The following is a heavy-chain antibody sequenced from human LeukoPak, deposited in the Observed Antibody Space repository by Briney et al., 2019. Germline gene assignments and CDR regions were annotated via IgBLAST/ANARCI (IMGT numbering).Heavy chain of an antibody. Sequence: SETLSLTCAVYGGSFSGYYWSWIRQPPGKGLEWIGEINHSGSTNYNPSLKSRVTISVDTSKNQFSLKLSSVTAADTAAYYCAKIVVVPAANWFDPWGQGTLVTVSS. D-gene: IGHD2-2*01. CDR1: GGSFSGYY. V-gene: IGHV4-34*01. CDR3: AKIVVVPAANWFDP. CDR2: INHSGST. J-gene: IGHJ5*02.